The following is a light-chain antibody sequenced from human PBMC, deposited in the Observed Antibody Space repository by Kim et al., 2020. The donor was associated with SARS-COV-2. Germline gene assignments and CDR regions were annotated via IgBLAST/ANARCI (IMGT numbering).Light chain of an antibody. V-gene: IGKV3-20*01. Sequence: SPGERATLSCRASQFVTNSHLAWDRQKPGQAPRLLIYGASSRAIGIPDRFSGSGFGTDFTLTISRLEPEDFAVFYCQQYASSPPTFGQGTKVDIK. CDR3: QQYASSPPT. CDR1: QFVTNSH. J-gene: IGKJ1*01. CDR2: GAS.